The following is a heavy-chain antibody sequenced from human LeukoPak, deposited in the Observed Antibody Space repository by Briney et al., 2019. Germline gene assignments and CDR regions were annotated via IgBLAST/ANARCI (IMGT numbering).Heavy chain of an antibody. J-gene: IGHJ3*02. V-gene: IGHV3-30-3*01. CDR1: GFTFSSYA. CDR2: ISYDGSNK. Sequence: PGGSLRLSCAASGFTFSSYAMHWVRQAPGKGLEWVAVISYDGSNKYYADSVKGRFTISRDNSKNTLYLQMNSLRAEDTAVYYCARDQDIVRFGELYPSGAFDIWGQGTMVTVSS. CDR3: ARDQDIVRFGELYPSGAFDI. D-gene: IGHD3-10*01.